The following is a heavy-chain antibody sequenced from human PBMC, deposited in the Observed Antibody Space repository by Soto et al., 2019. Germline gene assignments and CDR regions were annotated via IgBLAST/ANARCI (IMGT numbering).Heavy chain of an antibody. D-gene: IGHD3-3*01. Sequence: SVKVSCKASGGTFSSYAISWVRQAPGQGHEWMGGIIPIFGTANYAQKFQGRVTITADESTSTAYMELSSLRSEDTAVYYCEREPITIFGVVISPYYYYRMDVWGQGTTVTVSS. CDR3: EREPITIFGVVISPYYYYRMDV. V-gene: IGHV1-69*13. CDR2: IIPIFGTA. J-gene: IGHJ6*02. CDR1: GGTFSSYA.